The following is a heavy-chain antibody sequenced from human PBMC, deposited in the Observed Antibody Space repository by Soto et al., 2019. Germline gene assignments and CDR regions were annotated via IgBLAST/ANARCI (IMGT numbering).Heavy chain of an antibody. CDR2: IIPIFGTA. Sequence: GASVKVSCKASGGTFSSYAISWVRQAPGQGLEWMGGIIPIFGTANYAQKFQGRVTITADESTSTAYMELSSLRSEDTAVYYCARRGGQYYYYGMDVWGQGTTVTVSS. D-gene: IGHD3-10*01. CDR3: ARRGGQYYYYGMDV. CDR1: GGTFSSYA. V-gene: IGHV1-69*13. J-gene: IGHJ6*02.